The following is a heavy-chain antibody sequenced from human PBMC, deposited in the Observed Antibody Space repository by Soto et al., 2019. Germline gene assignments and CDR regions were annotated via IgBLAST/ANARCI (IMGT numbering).Heavy chain of an antibody. Sequence: SETLSLTCTVSGGSISSYYWSWIRQPPGKGLEWIGYIYYSGSTNYNPSLKSRVTISVDTSKNQFSLKLSSVTAADTAVYYCARRYDFWIGYYDCWGQGTLVTVSS. CDR2: IYYSGST. V-gene: IGHV4-59*01. CDR1: GGSISSYY. CDR3: ARRYDFWIGYYDC. D-gene: IGHD3-3*01. J-gene: IGHJ4*02.